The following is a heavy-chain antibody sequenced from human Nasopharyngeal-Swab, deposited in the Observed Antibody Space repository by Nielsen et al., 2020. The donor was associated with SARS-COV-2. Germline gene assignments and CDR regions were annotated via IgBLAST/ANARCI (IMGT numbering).Heavy chain of an antibody. CDR1: GFTFDDYT. D-gene: IGHD6-6*01. V-gene: IGHV3-43*01. CDR2: ISWDGGST. Sequence: GGSLRLSCAASGFTFDDYTMHWVRQAPGKGLEWVSLISWDGGSTYYADSVKGRFTISRDNSKNSLYLQMNSLRTEDTALYYCAKDIVEYSSSSPGYWGQGTLVTVSS. J-gene: IGHJ4*02. CDR3: AKDIVEYSSSSPGY.